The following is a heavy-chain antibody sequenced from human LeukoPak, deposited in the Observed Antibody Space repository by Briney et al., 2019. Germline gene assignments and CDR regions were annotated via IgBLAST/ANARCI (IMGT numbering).Heavy chain of an antibody. D-gene: IGHD5-18*01. J-gene: IGHJ3*02. V-gene: IGHV3-66*01. CDR3: ARGTAMAHDAFDI. CDR1: GFTVSSNY. Sequence: GGSLRLSCAASGFTVSSNYMSWVRQAPGKGLEWVSVIYSGGSTYYAGSVKGGFTISRDNSKNTLYLQMNSLRAEDTAVYYCARGTAMAHDAFDIWGQGTMVTVSS. CDR2: IYSGGST.